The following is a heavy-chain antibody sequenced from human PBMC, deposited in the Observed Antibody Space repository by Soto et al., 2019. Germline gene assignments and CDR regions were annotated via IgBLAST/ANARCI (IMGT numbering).Heavy chain of an antibody. D-gene: IGHD3-3*01. V-gene: IGHV3-23*01. CDR2: ISGSDGKT. Sequence: GGSLRLSCAASGFTFSSYGMHWVRQAPGKGLEWVSTISGSDGKTFYADSVKGRFSISRDTSQSTLYLQMNSLRADDTAMYYCARWSYLDYWGQGTRVTVYS. J-gene: IGHJ4*02. CDR1: GFTFSSYG. CDR3: ARWSYLDY.